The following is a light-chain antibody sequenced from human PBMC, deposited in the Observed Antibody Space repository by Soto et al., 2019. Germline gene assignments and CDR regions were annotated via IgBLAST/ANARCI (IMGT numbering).Light chain of an antibody. CDR3: QQYNNWPQT. Sequence: ETVMTQSPATLSVPPGERATLSCRASQTINNNVAWYQLKDGQVPRLLIYGASTRAADVPARFSGGGSGTEFTLTISSLQSEDFAEYHCQQYNNWPQTFGQGTKVDIK. V-gene: IGKV3-15*01. J-gene: IGKJ1*01. CDR2: GAS. CDR1: QTINNN.